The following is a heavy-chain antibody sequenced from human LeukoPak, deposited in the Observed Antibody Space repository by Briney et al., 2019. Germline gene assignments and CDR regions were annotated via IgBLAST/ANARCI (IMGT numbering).Heavy chain of an antibody. V-gene: IGHV1-46*01. CDR2: INPSSGAT. J-gene: IGHJ6*02. CDR3: ARDTNFYYYYGMDV. D-gene: IGHD2-8*01. Sequence: ASVKVSCKTSGYTFTSYYIHWVRQAPGQGGEWMGIINPSSGATNYAQKFQDRVTMTRDTSTSTVYMELSSQTSDDTAVYYCARDTNFYYYYGMDVWGQGTTVTVSS. CDR1: GYTFTSYY.